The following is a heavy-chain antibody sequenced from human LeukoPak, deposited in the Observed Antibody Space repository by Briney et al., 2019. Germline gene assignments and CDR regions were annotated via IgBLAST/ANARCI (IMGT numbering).Heavy chain of an antibody. V-gene: IGHV1-18*01. D-gene: IGHD3-22*01. J-gene: IGHJ4*02. CDR2: ISAYNGNT. CDR1: GYSFTSYG. CDR3: ARAYDSSGYYYSGY. Sequence: GESLKISCKGSGYSFTSYGISWVRQAPGQGLEWMGWISAYNGNTNYAQKLQGRVTMTTDTSTSTAYMELRSLRSDDTAVYYCARAYDSSGYYYSGYWGQGTLVTVSS.